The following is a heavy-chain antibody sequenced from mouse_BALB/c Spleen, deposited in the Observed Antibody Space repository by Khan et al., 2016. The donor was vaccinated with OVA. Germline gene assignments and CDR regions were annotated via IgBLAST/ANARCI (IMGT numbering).Heavy chain of an antibody. J-gene: IGHJ2*01. CDR3: TRSYDSYYFDY. CDR2: IYPGDGNT. D-gene: IGHD2-4*01. V-gene: IGHV1-87*01. Sequence: QVQLQQSGTELARPGASVKLSCKASGYTFTSYWMQWVKQRPGQGLEWIGAIYPGDGNTRYTQKFKGKATLTADKSSSTAYMQLSSLASEDSAVYYCTRSYDSYYFDYWGQGTTLTVSS. CDR1: GYTFTSYW.